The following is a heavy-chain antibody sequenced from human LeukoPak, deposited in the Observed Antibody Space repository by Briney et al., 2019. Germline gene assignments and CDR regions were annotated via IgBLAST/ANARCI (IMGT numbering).Heavy chain of an antibody. V-gene: IGHV5-51*01. Sequence: GESLKISCKGSGFSFCTYWIGWVRPMPGEGLEWMGIIYTGDSDTRYSPSFQGQVTISVDKSINTAYLQWSSLKASDTAMYYCARQAQLASFDCWGQGTLVTVSS. CDR2: IYTGDSDT. CDR1: GFSFCTYW. J-gene: IGHJ4*02. D-gene: IGHD3-3*02. CDR3: ARQAQLASFDC.